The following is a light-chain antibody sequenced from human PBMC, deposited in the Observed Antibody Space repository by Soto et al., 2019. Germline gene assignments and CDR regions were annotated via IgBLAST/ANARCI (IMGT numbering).Light chain of an antibody. J-gene: IGLJ1*01. CDR1: SSDVGSSNG. Sequence: QSVLTQPPSVSGSPGQLVAISCTGTSSDVGSSNGVSWYQQPPGTAPKLMIYDVSNRPSGVPDRFSGSKSGNTASLTISGLQAEDEADYYCGSYASSSTYVFGSGTMVTVL. CDR3: GSYASSSTYV. V-gene: IGLV2-18*02. CDR2: DVS.